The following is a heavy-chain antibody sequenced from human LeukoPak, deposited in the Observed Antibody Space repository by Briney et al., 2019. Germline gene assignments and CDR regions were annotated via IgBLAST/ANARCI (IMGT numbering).Heavy chain of an antibody. CDR3: VCWTGWNFEY. Sequence: SETLSLTSTVSGGSISSYYWSWIRQPPGKGLEWIGYIYYSGSTNYNPSLKSRVTISVDTSKNQFSLKLSSVTAADTAVYYCVCWTGWNFEYWGQGTLVTVSS. CDR2: IYYSGST. CDR1: GGSISSYY. D-gene: IGHD3/OR15-3a*01. V-gene: IGHV4-59*08. J-gene: IGHJ4*02.